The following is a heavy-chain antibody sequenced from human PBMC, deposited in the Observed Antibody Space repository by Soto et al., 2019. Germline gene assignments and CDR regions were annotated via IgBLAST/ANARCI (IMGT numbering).Heavy chain of an antibody. J-gene: IGHJ6*02. CDR1: GFTFSSYV. V-gene: IGHV3-23*01. CDR2: ISGSGGST. CDR3: AKDSSPRIVPYYYYGMDV. D-gene: IGHD6-13*01. Sequence: EVQLLESGGGLVQPGGSLRLSCAASGFTFSSYVMSWVRQAPGKGLEWVSAISGSGGSTYYADSVKGRFTISRDNSKNTLYLQMNSLRAEDTAVYYCAKDSSPRIVPYYYYGMDVWGQGTTVTVSS.